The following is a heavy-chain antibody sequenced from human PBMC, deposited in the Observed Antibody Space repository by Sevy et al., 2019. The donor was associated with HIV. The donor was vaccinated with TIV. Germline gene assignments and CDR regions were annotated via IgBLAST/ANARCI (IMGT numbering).Heavy chain of an antibody. J-gene: IGHJ6*02. CDR3: AREGLWFGDASGMDV. V-gene: IGHV4-34*01. D-gene: IGHD3-10*01. CDR2: INHSGST. CDR1: GGSFSGYY. Sequence: SETLSLTCAVYGGSFSGYYWSWIRQPPGKGLEWIGEINHSGSTNYNPSLKSRVTISVDTSKNQFSLKLSSVTAAGTAVYYCAREGLWFGDASGMDVWGQGTTVTVSS.